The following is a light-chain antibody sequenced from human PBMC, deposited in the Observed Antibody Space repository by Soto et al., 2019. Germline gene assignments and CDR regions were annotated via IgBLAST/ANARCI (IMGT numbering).Light chain of an antibody. CDR1: QSVSSTY. J-gene: IGKJ5*01. CDR3: QQRSNWPPIT. V-gene: IGKV3-11*01. CDR2: DAS. Sequence: VLTQSPATLSACPAERAALSCRAIQSVSSTYLAWYQQKPGQAPRLLIYDASNRATGIPARFSGSGSGTDFTLTISSLEPEDFAVYYCQQRSNWPPITFGQGTRLEI.